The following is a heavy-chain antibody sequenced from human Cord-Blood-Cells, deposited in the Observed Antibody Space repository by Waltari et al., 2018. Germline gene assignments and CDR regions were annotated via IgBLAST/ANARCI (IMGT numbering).Heavy chain of an antibody. J-gene: IGHJ3*02. CDR2: INPNRGGT. D-gene: IGHD1-26*01. CDR3: ARGGWEDAFDI. V-gene: IGHV1-2*02. CDR1: GYTFTGYY. Sequence: QVQLVQSGAEVKKPGASVKVSCKASGYTFTGYYMHWVRQAPGQGLEWMGWINPNRGGTNYAQKFQGRVTMTRDTSISTAYMELSRLRSDDTAVYYCARGGWEDAFDIWGQGTMVTVSS.